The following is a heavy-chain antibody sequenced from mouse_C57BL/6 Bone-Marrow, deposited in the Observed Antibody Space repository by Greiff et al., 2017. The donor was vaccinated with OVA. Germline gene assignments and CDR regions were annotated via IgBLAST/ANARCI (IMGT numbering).Heavy chain of an antibody. Sequence: QVQLQQPGAELAKPGASVKLSCKASGYTFTSYWMHWVKQRPGQGLEWIGYINPSSGYTKYNQKIKDKATLTADKTSSTAYMQLSSLTYEDSAVDYCARYITYNFDYWGKGTTLTVSS. V-gene: IGHV1-7*01. CDR2: INPSSGYT. CDR3: ARYITYNFDY. J-gene: IGHJ2*01. CDR1: GYTFTSYW. D-gene: IGHD1-3*01.